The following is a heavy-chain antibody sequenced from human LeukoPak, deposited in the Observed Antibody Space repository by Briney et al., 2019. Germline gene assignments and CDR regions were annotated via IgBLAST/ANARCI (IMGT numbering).Heavy chain of an antibody. D-gene: IGHD3-10*01. CDR2: ISSSSSYI. CDR3: ARDLPYITMVRGVILKFTWFDP. J-gene: IGHJ5*02. Sequence: GGSLRLSCAASGFTFSSYSMNWVRQAPGEGLEWVSSISSSSSYIYYADSVKGRFTISRDNAKNSLYLQMNSLRAEDTAVYYCARDLPYITMVRGVILKFTWFDPWGQGTLVTVSS. CDR1: GFTFSSYS. V-gene: IGHV3-21*01.